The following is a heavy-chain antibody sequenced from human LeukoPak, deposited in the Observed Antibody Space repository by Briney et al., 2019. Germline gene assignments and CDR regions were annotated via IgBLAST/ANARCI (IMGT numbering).Heavy chain of an antibody. D-gene: IGHD3-10*01. V-gene: IGHV4-59*01. Sequence: PSETLSLTCTVSGGSISSYYWSWLRQPPGKGPEWIGYIYYSGSTNYNPSLKSRVTISVDTSKNQFSLKLSSVTAADTAVYYCARVLSGFGELFGFDYWGQGTLVTVSS. CDR3: ARVLSGFGELFGFDY. CDR2: IYYSGST. CDR1: GGSISSYY. J-gene: IGHJ4*02.